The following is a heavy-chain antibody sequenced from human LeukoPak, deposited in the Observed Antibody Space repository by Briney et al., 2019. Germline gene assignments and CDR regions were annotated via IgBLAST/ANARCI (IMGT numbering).Heavy chain of an antibody. CDR3: AKDRDGHGGNSADY. J-gene: IGHJ4*02. CDR1: GFTFSSYA. Sequence: GGSLRLSCAASGFTFSSYAMNWVRQAPGKGLEWVSAISGSGAFTYYADSVKGRFTISRDNSKNTVYLQMNSLRAEDTAVYYCAKDRDGHGGNSADYWGQGTLVTVSS. V-gene: IGHV3-23*01. CDR2: ISGSGAFT. D-gene: IGHD4-23*01.